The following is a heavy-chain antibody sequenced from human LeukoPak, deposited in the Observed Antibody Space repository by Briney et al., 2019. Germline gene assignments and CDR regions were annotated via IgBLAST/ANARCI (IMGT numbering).Heavy chain of an antibody. D-gene: IGHD2-21*02. CDR1: GFTFSTSD. Sequence: GGSLRLSCAASGFTFSTSDMTWVRQAPGKGLEWVASSRVDNGGAYYGDSVKGRFTISRDNSQNTLDLQMNGMRAEDTAIYYCAKGSCGADVCFYFYYMHVWGKGTTVTVSS. CDR3: AKGSCGADVCFYFYYMHV. J-gene: IGHJ6*03. CDR2: SRVDNGGA. V-gene: IGHV3-23*01.